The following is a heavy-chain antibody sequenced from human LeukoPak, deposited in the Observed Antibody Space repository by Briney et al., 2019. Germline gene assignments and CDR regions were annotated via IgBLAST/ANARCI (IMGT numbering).Heavy chain of an antibody. CDR3: ARGTLMVRGVIDDY. V-gene: IGHV1-8*01. D-gene: IGHD3-10*01. CDR1: GYTFTSYD. Sequence: ASVKVSCKASGYTFTSYDINWVRQATGQGLEWMGWMNPNSGNTGYAQKFQGGVTTTRNTSISTAYMELSSLRSEDTAVYYCARGTLMVRGVIDDYWGQGTLVTVSS. J-gene: IGHJ4*02. CDR2: MNPNSGNT.